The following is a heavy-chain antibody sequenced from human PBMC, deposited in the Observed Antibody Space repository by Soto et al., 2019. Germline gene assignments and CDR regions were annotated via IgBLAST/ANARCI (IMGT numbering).Heavy chain of an antibody. V-gene: IGHV5-51*01. CDR3: VRLDQDCTNELCLYWFDP. J-gene: IGHJ5*02. D-gene: IGHD2-8*01. CDR2: IYPGDSDT. Sequence: GESLKISCEASGYTFTSNWIGWVRQMPGKGLEWVAIIYPGDSDTTYSPSFQGHVTISADKSINTAYLQWTSLKASDTAMYFCVRLDQDCTNELCLYWFDPWGQGTLVTVSS. CDR1: GYTFTSNW.